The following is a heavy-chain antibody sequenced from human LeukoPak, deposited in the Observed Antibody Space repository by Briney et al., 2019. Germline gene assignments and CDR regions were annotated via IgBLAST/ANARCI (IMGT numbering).Heavy chain of an antibody. V-gene: IGHV3-21*01. CDR2: IGSSSSYI. CDR1: GFTFSSYS. D-gene: IGHD6-6*01. Sequence: GGSLRLSCAASGFTFSSYSMNWVRQAPGKGLEWVSSIGSSSSYIYYADSVKGRFTISRDNAKNSLYLQMNSLRAEDTAVYYCAREYSGSSFYPVWFDPWGQGTLVTVSS. CDR3: AREYSGSSFYPVWFDP. J-gene: IGHJ5*02.